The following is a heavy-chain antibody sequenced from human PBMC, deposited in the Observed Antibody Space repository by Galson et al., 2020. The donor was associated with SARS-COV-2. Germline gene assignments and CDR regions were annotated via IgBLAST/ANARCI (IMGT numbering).Heavy chain of an antibody. CDR2: ISYDGSYK. CDR3: ASSPSIAGSGTRFSFPH. J-gene: IGHJ1*01. CDR1: GFPFSTYA. D-gene: IGHD6-6*01. V-gene: IGHV3-30*01. Sequence: GGSLRLSCAASGFPFSTYAMHWVRQAPGKGLEWVAAISYDGSYKHDVDSLKGRFTISRDNSKNTLYLQMNSLRPEDTAVYYCASSPSIAGSGTRFSFPHWGQGTLVTVSS.